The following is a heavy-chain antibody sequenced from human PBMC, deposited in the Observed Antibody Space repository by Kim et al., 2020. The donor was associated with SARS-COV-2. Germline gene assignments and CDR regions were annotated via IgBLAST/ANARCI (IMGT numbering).Heavy chain of an antibody. Sequence: GGSLRLSCAASGFTFSSYSMNWVRQAPGKGLEWVSSTSSSSSYIYSAYSAKGRCTISRDNAKNLLYLQMNSLRAENTAVYYCACDTGYSSSGSAGGGYYLDYWGQGTLVPVS. CDR1: GFTFSSYS. CDR3: ACDTGYSSSGSAGGGYYLDY. V-gene: IGHV3-21*01. CDR2: TSSSSSYI. D-gene: IGHD6-13*01. J-gene: IGHJ4*02.